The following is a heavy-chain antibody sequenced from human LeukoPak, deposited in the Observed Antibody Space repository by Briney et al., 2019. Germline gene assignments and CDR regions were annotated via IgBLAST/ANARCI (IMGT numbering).Heavy chain of an antibody. J-gene: IGHJ4*02. Sequence: GGSLRLSCAASGFTFSSYSMNWVRQAPGKGLEWVSYISSSSSTIYYADSVKGRFTISRDNAKNSLYLQMNSLRVEDTAVYYCTRDHITSWQIDFWGQGAMVTVSS. CDR2: ISSSSSTI. CDR3: TRDHITSWQIDF. D-gene: IGHD2-2*01. V-gene: IGHV3-48*04. CDR1: GFTFSSYS.